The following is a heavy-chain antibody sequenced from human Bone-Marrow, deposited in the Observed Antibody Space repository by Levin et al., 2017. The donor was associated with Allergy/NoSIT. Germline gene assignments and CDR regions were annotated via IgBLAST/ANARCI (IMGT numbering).Heavy chain of an antibody. CDR2: ISGSGDKT. Sequence: GSLRLSCAASGFSFISYAMSWVRQAPGKGLEWVSVISGSGDKTYYADSVKGRFTISRDNSKNTLYLQMNSLRAEDTAVYYCAKDRGYNYGLQDYWGQGSLVTVSS. CDR1: GFSFISYA. CDR3: AKDRGYNYGLQDY. D-gene: IGHD5-18*01. J-gene: IGHJ4*02. V-gene: IGHV3-23*01.